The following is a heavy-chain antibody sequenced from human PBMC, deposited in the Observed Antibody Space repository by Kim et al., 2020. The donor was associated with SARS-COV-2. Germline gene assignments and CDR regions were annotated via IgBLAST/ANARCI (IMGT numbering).Heavy chain of an antibody. CDR3: ARDLEIVVVPAAINDFWSGYLRRTPDY. CDR1: GFTFSSYG. D-gene: IGHD2-2*02. CDR2: IWYDGSNK. V-gene: IGHV3-33*01. J-gene: IGHJ4*02. Sequence: GGSLRLSCAASGFTFSSYGMHWVRQAPGKGLEWVAVIWYDGSNKYYADSVKGRFTISRDNSKNTLYLQMNSLRAEDTAVYYCARDLEIVVVPAAINDFWSGYLRRTPDYWGQGTLVTVSS.